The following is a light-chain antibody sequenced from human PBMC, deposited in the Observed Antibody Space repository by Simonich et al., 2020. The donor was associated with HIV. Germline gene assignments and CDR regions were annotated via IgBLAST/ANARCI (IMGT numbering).Light chain of an antibody. Sequence: QSALTQPRSVSGSPGQSVTISYTGTSTDVGGYNYVFWYQQHPGKTPKLIIFDVIKRPSGVPDRFSGSKSGNTASLTISGLQAEDEADYYCCSYAGSYTVVFGGGTKLTVL. CDR2: DVI. V-gene: IGLV2-11*01. CDR1: STDVGGYNY. J-gene: IGLJ2*01. CDR3: CSYAGSYTVV.